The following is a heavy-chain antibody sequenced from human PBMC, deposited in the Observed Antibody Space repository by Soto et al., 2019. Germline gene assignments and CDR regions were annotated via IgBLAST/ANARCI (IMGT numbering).Heavy chain of an antibody. D-gene: IGHD3-22*01. Sequence: PGGSLRLSCAASGFTFSSYAMHWVRQAPGKGLEWVAVIWYDGSNKYYADSVKGRFTISRDNSKNTLYLQMNSLRAEDTAVYYCARDYDSSGXPRYYFDYWGQGT. CDR3: ARDYDSSGXPRYYFDY. CDR1: GFTFSSYA. J-gene: IGHJ4*02. CDR2: IWYDGSNK. V-gene: IGHV3-33*08.